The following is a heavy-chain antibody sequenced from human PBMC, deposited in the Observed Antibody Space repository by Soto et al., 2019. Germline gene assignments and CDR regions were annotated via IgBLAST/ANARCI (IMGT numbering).Heavy chain of an antibody. Sequence: GGSLRLSRAASGFTFSSYAMSCVRQAPGKGLEWVSAISGSGGSTYYADSVKGRFTISRDNSKNTLYLQMNSLRAEDTAVYYCAKDRYDERPDNWFDPWGQGTLVTVSS. CDR1: GFTFSSYA. D-gene: IGHD3-9*01. V-gene: IGHV3-23*01. CDR2: ISGSGGST. J-gene: IGHJ5*02. CDR3: AKDRYDERPDNWFDP.